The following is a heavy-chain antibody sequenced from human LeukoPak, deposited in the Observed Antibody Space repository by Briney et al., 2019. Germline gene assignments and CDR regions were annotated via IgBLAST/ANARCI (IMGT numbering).Heavy chain of an antibody. CDR1: GESFSGYY. D-gene: IGHD5-12*01. Sequence: SETLSLTCAVYGESFSGYYWSWIRQPPGKGLEWIGEINHSGSTNYNPSLKSRVTISVDTSKNQFSLKLSSVTAADTAVYYCARDRRDGYTDYWGQGTLVTVSS. V-gene: IGHV4-34*01. J-gene: IGHJ4*02. CDR3: ARDRRDGYTDY. CDR2: INHSGST.